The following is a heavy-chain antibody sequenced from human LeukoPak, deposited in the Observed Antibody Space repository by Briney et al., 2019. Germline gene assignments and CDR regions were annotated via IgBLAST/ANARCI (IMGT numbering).Heavy chain of an antibody. V-gene: IGHV3-7*03. D-gene: IGHD3-3*01. CDR2: VNPDGSDK. Sequence: GGSLRLSCATSGFTFSTYWMNWVRQAPGKGLEWVAIVNPDGSDKYYVDSVKGRFTISRDNTKNSLYLQMNSLRVEDTAVFYCARDQYDTWSRRGNFDSWGQGTLVIVSS. CDR1: GFTFSTYW. CDR3: ARDQYDTWSRRGNFDS. J-gene: IGHJ4*02.